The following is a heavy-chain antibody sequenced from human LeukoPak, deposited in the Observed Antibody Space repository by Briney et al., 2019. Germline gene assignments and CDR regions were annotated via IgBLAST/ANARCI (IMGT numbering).Heavy chain of an antibody. D-gene: IGHD6-19*01. CDR2: IYYSGST. CDR1: AGSISSSSYY. CDR3: ARHTSSGFLLEAFDI. J-gene: IGHJ3*02. Sequence: TSETLSLTCTVSAGSISSSSYYWGWIRQPPGKGLEWIGSIYYSGSTYYNPSLKSRVTISVDTSKNQFSLGLSSVTAADTAVYYCARHTSSGFLLEAFDIWGQGTMVTVST. V-gene: IGHV4-39*01.